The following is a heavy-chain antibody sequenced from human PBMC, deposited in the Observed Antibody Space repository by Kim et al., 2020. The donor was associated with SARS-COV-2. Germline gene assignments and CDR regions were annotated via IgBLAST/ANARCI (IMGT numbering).Heavy chain of an antibody. D-gene: IGHD3-10*01. CDR3: ARRSFRGVMADFDY. J-gene: IGHJ4*02. CDR2: INHSGST. Sequence: SETLSLTCAVYGGSFSGYYWSWIRQPPGKGLEWIGEINHSGSTNYNPSLKSRVTISVDTSKNQFSLKLSSVTAADTAVYYCARRSFRGVMADFDYWGQGTLVTVSS. V-gene: IGHV4-34*01. CDR1: GGSFSGYY.